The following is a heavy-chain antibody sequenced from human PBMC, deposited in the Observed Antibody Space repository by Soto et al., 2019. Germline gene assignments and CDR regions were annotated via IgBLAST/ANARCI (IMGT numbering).Heavy chain of an antibody. V-gene: IGHV1-69*06. CDR3: ASLRRPYYYDSSGSPGKNAFDI. CDR1: GGTFSSYA. Sequence: GASVKVSCKASGGTFSSYAISWVRQAPGQGLEWMGGIIPIFGTANYAQKFQGRVTITADKSTSTAYMELSSLRSEDTAVYYCASLRRPYYYDSSGSPGKNAFDIWGQGTMVTVSS. J-gene: IGHJ3*02. D-gene: IGHD3-22*01. CDR2: IIPIFGTA.